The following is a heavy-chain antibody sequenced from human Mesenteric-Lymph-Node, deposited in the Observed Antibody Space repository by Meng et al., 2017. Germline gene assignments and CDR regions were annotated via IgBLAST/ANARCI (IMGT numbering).Heavy chain of an antibody. V-gene: IGHV4-4*02. J-gene: IGHJ4*02. CDR2: IYHSGST. D-gene: IGHD3-10*01. Sequence: SETLSLTCAVSGGSISSSNWWSWVRQPPGKGLEWIGEIYHSGSTNYNPSLKSRVTISVDTSKNQFSLKLSSVTAADTAVYYCARTPMVRGVKGPWHYFDYWGQGTLVTVSS. CDR3: ARTPMVRGVKGPWHYFDY. CDR1: GGSISSSNW.